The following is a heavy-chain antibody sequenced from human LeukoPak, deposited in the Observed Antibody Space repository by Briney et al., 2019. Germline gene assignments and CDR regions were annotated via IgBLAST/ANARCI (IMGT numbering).Heavy chain of an antibody. CDR1: GFTFSSYA. J-gene: IGHJ4*02. CDR2: ISYDGSNK. V-gene: IGHV3-30-3*01. Sequence: GSLRLSCAASGFTFSSYAMHWVRQAPGKGLEWVAVISYDGSNKYYADSVKGRFTISRDNSKNTLYLQMNSLRAEDTAVYYCARDMFLEWSGFDYWGQGTLVTVSS. CDR3: ARDMFLEWSGFDY. D-gene: IGHD3-3*01.